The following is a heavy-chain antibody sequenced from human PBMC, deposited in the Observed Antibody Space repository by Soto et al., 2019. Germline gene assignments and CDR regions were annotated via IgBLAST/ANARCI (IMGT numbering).Heavy chain of an antibody. J-gene: IGHJ6*02. Sequence: SETLSLTCAVYGGSFSGYYWSWIRQPPGKGLEWIGEINHSGSTNYNPSLKSRVTISVDTSKNQFSLKLSSVTAADTAVYYCARGRYYGMDVWGQGTTVTVSS. CDR3: ARGRYYGMDV. CDR2: INHSGST. CDR1: GGSFSGYY. V-gene: IGHV4-34*01.